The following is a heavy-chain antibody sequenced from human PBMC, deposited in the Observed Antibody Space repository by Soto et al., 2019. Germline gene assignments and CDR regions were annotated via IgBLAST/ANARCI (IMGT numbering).Heavy chain of an antibody. CDR3: ASTAVAGLNWFDP. Sequence: QVQLVQSGAEVKKPGSSVKVSCKASGGTFSSYTISWVRQAPGQGLEWMGRIIPILGIANYAQKFQGRVTITADKSTSTAYMELSSLRSEDTAVYYCASTAVAGLNWFDPWGQGTLVTVSS. J-gene: IGHJ5*02. CDR1: GGTFSSYT. D-gene: IGHD6-19*01. CDR2: IIPILGIA. V-gene: IGHV1-69*02.